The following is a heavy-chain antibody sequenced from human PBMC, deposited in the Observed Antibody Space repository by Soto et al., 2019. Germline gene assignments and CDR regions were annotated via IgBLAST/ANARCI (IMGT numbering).Heavy chain of an antibody. CDR1: GGSINSDF. J-gene: IGHJ6*02. CDR3: ARGVSQGIDV. V-gene: IGHV4-59*01. CDR2: IYYSGST. Sequence: PSETLSLTCTVSGGSINSDFWTWIRQPPGKGLEWIGYIYYSGSTRYNPSLKSRVIISGDTSKNQLSLRLSSVTTADTAVYYCARGVSQGIDVWGQGTTVTVSS.